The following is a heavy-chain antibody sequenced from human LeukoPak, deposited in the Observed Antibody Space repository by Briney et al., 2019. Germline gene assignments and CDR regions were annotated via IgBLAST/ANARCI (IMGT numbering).Heavy chain of an antibody. D-gene: IGHD6-13*01. CDR1: GFTFSSYW. CDR3: AKDTLLYSSSWPFDY. CDR2: IKHDGSDK. V-gene: IGHV3-7*01. Sequence: GGSLRLSCAASGFTFSSYWMSWVRQAPGKGLEWVANIKHDGSDKYYVDSVKGRFTISRDNAKNSLYLQMNSLRAEDTAMYYCAKDTLLYSSSWPFDYWGQGTLVTVSS. J-gene: IGHJ4*02.